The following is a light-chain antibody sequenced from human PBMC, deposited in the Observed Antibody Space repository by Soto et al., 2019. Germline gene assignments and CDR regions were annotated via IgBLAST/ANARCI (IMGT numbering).Light chain of an antibody. CDR1: GSSIGTNT. CDR2: GNN. J-gene: IGLJ2*01. CDR3: AAWDGSLNNVL. V-gene: IGLV1-44*01. Sequence: QSVLTQPPSASGTPGQRVIISCSGSGSSIGTNTVNWYRQLPGTAPKLLIYGNNQRPSGVPDRFSGSKSGTSASLAISGLQSEDVADYYCAAWDGSLNNVLFGGGTKLTVL.